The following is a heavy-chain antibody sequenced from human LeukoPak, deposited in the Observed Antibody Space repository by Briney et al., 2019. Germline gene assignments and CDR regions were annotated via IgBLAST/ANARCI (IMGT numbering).Heavy chain of an antibody. J-gene: IGHJ4*02. D-gene: IGHD1-14*01. V-gene: IGHV3-53*01. CDR1: GSTVSSNY. CDR3: ARTHPTGYFDY. CDR2: IHDGGIT. Sequence: GGSLRLSCVASGSTVSSNYMSWVRQAPGKGLECVSVIHDGGITYYADSVKGRFTISRDNSKNTVYLQMNSLRAGDTAVYYCARTHPTGYFDYWGQGTLVTVSS.